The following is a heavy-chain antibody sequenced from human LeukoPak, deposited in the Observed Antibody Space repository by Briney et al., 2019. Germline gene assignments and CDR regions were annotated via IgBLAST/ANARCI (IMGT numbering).Heavy chain of an antibody. J-gene: IGHJ5*02. D-gene: IGHD1-1*01. V-gene: IGHV3-23*01. Sequence: GGSLRFSGVGSGFTFGSCAMTWVRQAPGKGLEWVSAISGGGGGTTYYAESVKGRFTISGDNSKNTVYLQMHSLRAEDTAIYFCAKGRAGGWNGGDRWGQGTLVTVSS. CDR1: GFTFGSCA. CDR3: AKGRAGGWNGGDR. CDR2: ISGGGGGTT.